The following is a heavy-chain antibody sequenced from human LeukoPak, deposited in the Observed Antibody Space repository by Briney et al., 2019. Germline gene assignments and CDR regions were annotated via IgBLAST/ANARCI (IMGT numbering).Heavy chain of an antibody. CDR3: ARSGYGSERGRRFLDY. V-gene: IGHV4-34*01. CDR1: GGSFSGYY. Sequence: SETLSLTCAVYGGSFSGYYWSWIRQPPGKGLEWIGEINHSGSTNYNPSLKSRVTISVDTSKNQFSLKLSSVTAADTAVYYCARSGYGSERGRRFLDYWGQGTLVTVSS. CDR2: INHSGST. D-gene: IGHD3-10*01. J-gene: IGHJ4*02.